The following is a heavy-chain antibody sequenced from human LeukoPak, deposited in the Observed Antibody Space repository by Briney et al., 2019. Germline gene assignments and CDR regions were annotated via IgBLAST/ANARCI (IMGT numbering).Heavy chain of an antibody. J-gene: IGHJ4*02. D-gene: IGHD2-2*01. CDR2: IFYSGST. Sequence: GSLRLSCATSGFTFSRSAMTWVRQPPGKGLEWIGYIFYSGSTNYNPSLTSRVTISVDTSKNQFSLKLNSVTAADTAVYYCARLECSTTSCPHDSWGQGTLVTVSS. V-gene: IGHV4-59*08. CDR3: ARLECSTTSCPHDS. CDR1: GFTFSRSA.